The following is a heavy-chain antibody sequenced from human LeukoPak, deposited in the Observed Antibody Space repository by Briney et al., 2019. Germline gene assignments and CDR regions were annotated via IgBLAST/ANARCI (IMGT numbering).Heavy chain of an antibody. V-gene: IGHV3-30*18. J-gene: IGHJ4*02. CDR1: GFTFRILG. Sequence: GSSLRLPCAPSGFTFRILGMHCVRQAPGKGLEGVTTISDDGSNKYYAESVKGRFNIPRENSKNTLYLQMHSLRGEHRSVFYCGKDLKGGDHEYSFDYWGQGTLVTVSS. D-gene: IGHD4-17*01. CDR2: ISDDGSNK. CDR3: GKDLKGGDHEYSFDY.